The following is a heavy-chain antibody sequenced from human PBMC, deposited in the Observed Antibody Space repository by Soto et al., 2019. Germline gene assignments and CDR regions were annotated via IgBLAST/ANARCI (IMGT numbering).Heavy chain of an antibody. J-gene: IGHJ4*02. CDR3: ARLGFPGAIYFDS. CDR2: IYPGDSDT. CDR1: GYNFTTFW. Sequence: GESLKISCKGSGYNFTTFWIGWVRQMPGKGVEWMGIIYPGDSDTKYSPDFEGQVTISADRSTNTAYLQWRSLRASDTDMYYCARLGFPGAIYFDSWGLGTLVTVSS. V-gene: IGHV5-51*01.